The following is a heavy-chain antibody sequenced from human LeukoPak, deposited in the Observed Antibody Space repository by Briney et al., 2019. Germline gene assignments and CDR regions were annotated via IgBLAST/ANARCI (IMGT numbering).Heavy chain of an antibody. V-gene: IGHV1-69*05. CDR3: ARGGGVLGKYCSSTSCYGGHY. CDR2: IIPIFGTA. J-gene: IGHJ4*02. D-gene: IGHD2-2*01. Sequence: SVKVSCKASGGTFSSYAISWVRQAPGQGLEWMGGIIPIFGTANYAQKFQGRVTITTDESTSTAYMELSSLRSEDTAVHYCARGGGVLGKYCSSTSCYGGHYWGQGTLVTVSS. CDR1: GGTFSSYA.